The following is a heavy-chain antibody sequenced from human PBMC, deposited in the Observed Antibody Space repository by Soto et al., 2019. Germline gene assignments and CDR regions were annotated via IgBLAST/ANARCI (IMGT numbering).Heavy chain of an antibody. CDR2: INGADGNT. D-gene: IGHD2-2*02. V-gene: IGHV1-3*01. CDR1: GYIFTSYV. Sequence: QVLLVQSGAEGKKPGASVKVSCKASGYIFTSYVMHWVRQAPGQGLEWMGWINGADGNTKYSQKFKVRVTITRYTSANTAYMELSSLTSEYTAVFYCAREYPPRGLYFHYSGVDIWGQGTTVTVSS. J-gene: IGHJ6*01. CDR3: AREYPPRGLYFHYSGVDI.